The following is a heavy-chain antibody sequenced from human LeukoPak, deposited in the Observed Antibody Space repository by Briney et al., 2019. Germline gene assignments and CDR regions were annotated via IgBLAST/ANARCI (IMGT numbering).Heavy chain of an antibody. CDR2: TSGSGGST. Sequence: GGSLRLSCAASGFTFSSYAMSWVRQAPGKGLEWVSATSGSGGSTYYADSVRGRFTISRDNSKNTLYLQMNSLRAEDTAVYYCAKDSRVGYYHDSSGYYFLLADAFDIWGQGTMVTVSS. V-gene: IGHV3-23*01. J-gene: IGHJ3*02. CDR1: GFTFSSYA. CDR3: AKDSRVGYYHDSSGYYFLLADAFDI. D-gene: IGHD3-22*01.